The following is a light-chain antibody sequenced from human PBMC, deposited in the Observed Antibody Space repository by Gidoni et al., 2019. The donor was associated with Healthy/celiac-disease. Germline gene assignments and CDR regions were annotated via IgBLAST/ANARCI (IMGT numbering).Light chain of an antibody. Sequence: DIQLTQSPSFLSASVGDRVTITCRASQGISSYLAWYQQKPGKAPKLLIYAASTLQSGVPSRFSGSGSGTEFTLTISSLQPEDFATYYGQQLNSYPRGFTFGPXTKVDIK. CDR2: AAS. CDR1: QGISSY. CDR3: QQLNSYPRGFT. V-gene: IGKV1-9*01. J-gene: IGKJ3*01.